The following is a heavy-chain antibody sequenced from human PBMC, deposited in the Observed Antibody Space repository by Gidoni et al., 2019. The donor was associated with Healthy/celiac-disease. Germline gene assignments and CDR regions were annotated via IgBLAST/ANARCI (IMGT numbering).Heavy chain of an antibody. CDR1: GFTFSSYA. Sequence: EVQLLESGGGVVQPGGSMSLSCAASGFTFSSYAMSWVRQAPGKGLEWVSAISGSGGSTYYADSVKCRFTISRDNSKNTLYLQMNSLRAEDTAVYYCAKGELLRVWGQGTLVTVSS. CDR2: ISGSGGST. D-gene: IGHD3-10*01. V-gene: IGHV3-23*01. CDR3: AKGELLRV. J-gene: IGHJ4*02.